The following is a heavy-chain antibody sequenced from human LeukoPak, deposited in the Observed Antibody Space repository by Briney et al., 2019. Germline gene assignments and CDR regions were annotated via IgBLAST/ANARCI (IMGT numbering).Heavy chain of an antibody. D-gene: IGHD5-18*01. CDR3: ARDLSGVTGYTYGRGIDY. V-gene: IGHV3-21*01. CDR1: GFTFSSFT. Sequence: GGSLRLSCAASGFTFSSFTMNWIRQAPGKGLEWVSSISSSSTYIYYADSVKGRFTISRDNAKTSLYLQMNSLRAEDTAVYYCARDLSGVTGYTYGRGIDYWGQGTLVTVSS. CDR2: ISSSSTYI. J-gene: IGHJ4*02.